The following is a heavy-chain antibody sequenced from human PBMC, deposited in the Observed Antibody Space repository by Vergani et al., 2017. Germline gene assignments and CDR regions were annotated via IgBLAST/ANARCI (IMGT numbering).Heavy chain of an antibody. V-gene: IGHV4-4*07. CDR2: IYTSGST. D-gene: IGHD6-13*01. CDR3: AREENSSSWYWGGIDP. CDR1: GFTFSDYY. Sequence: QVQLVESGGGLVKPGGSLRLSCAASGFTFSDYYMSWIRQPAGKGLEWIGRIYTSGSTNYNPSLKSRATILVDTSKNQFTLKLSSVTAADTAVYYCAREENSSSWYWGGIDPWGQGTLVTVSS. J-gene: IGHJ5*02.